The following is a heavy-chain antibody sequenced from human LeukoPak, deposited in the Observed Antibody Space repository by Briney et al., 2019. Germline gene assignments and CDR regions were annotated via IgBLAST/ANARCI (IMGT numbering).Heavy chain of an antibody. J-gene: IGHJ4*02. CDR1: GFTFSSYA. D-gene: IGHD3-9*01. CDR2: ISYAGSNK. Sequence: GGSLRLSCAASGFTFSSYAMHWARQAPGKGLEWVAVISYAGSNKYYADSVKGRFTISRDNSKNTLYLQMNGLRAEDTAVYYCARAKEEYDILTGYYWDYFDYWGQGTLVTVSS. V-gene: IGHV3-30-3*01. CDR3: ARAKEEYDILTGYYWDYFDY.